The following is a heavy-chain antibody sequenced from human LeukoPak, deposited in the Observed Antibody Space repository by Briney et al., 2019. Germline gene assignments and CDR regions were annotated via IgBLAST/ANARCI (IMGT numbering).Heavy chain of an antibody. V-gene: IGHV3-21*01. D-gene: IGHD2-15*01. CDR1: GFTFSSYS. J-gene: IGHJ6*03. CDR3: ARVECSGGSCYLSDYYYYYMDV. CDR2: ISSSSSYI. Sequence: PGGSQRLSCAASGFTFSSYSMSWVRQAPGKGLEWVSSISSSSSYIYYADSVKGRFTISRDNAKNSLYLQMNSLRAEDTAVYYCARVECSGGSCYLSDYYYYYMDVWGKGTTVTVSS.